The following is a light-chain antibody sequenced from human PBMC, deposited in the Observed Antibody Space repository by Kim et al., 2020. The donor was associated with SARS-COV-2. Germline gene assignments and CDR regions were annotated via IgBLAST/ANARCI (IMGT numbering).Light chain of an antibody. CDR1: QSVSRN. J-gene: IGKJ4*01. Sequence: EIVMTQSPATLSVSPGERATLSCRASQSVSRNLAWYQQKPGQTPRLLIYDASTRATGVPARFSGSGSGTEFTLTISSLQSEDFAVYYCQQYNDWLTFGGGTKLEI. V-gene: IGKV3-15*01. CDR2: DAS. CDR3: QQYNDWLT.